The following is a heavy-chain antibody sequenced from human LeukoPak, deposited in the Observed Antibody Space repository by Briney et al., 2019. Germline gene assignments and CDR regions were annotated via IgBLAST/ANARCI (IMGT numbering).Heavy chain of an antibody. CDR2: ISGRSSII. J-gene: IGHJ4*02. D-gene: IGHD2-8*02. Sequence: TGGSLRLSCAASGFTFSRHTMNWVRQAPGKGLEWIASISGRSSIIYYADTVKGRFTISRDNANNSLYLQMNSLGDEDTAMYYCARARVLGGGENFDYWGQGTLVTVSS. CDR3: ARARVLGGGENFDY. CDR1: GFTFSRHT. V-gene: IGHV3-48*02.